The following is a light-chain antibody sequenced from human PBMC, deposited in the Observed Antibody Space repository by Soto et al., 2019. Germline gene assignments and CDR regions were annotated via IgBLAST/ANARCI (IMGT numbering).Light chain of an antibody. CDR1: SSNIGSNT. CDR3: ATWDDALNVWV. Sequence: QSVLTQPPSVSGTPGQRVTISCSGSSSNIGSNTVNWYQQLPGTAPKLLIYHDNKRPSGVPDRVSGSKSGTSASLAISGVQSEDDADYYCATWDDALNVWVFGGATKLTVL. CDR2: HDN. V-gene: IGLV1-44*01. J-gene: IGLJ3*02.